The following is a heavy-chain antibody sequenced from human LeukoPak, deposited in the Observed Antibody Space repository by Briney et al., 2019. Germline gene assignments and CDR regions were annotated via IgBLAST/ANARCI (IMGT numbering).Heavy chain of an antibody. J-gene: IGHJ4*02. CDR2: ISGSGDST. Sequence: GGSLRLSCVASGFIFSSYGMSWVRQAPGKGLEWVSAISGSGDSTFYADSVKGRFTISRDNSKNTLYLQMSSLRAEDRAVYYCAKYYYDGTGSNLFDDWGQGTLVTVSS. CDR3: AKYYYDGTGSNLFDD. CDR1: GFIFSSYG. D-gene: IGHD3-22*01. V-gene: IGHV3-23*01.